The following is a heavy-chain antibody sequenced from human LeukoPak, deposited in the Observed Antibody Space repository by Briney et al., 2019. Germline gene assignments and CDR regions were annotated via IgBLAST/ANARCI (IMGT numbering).Heavy chain of an antibody. D-gene: IGHD3-10*01. V-gene: IGHV3-7*01. CDR1: GFTFSSYW. Sequence: PGGSLRLSCAASGFTFSSYWMSWVRHAPGKGLEWVADIKKDGSEKYYVDSVKGRFTISRDNAKNSLYLQMNSLRVEDTAVHYCARDEFGAYWGQGTLVTVSS. CDR3: ARDEFGAY. CDR2: IKKDGSEK. J-gene: IGHJ4*02.